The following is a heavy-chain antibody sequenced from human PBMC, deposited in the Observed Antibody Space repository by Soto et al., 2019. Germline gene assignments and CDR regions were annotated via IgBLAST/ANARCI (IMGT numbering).Heavy chain of an antibody. CDR2: INHSGST. CDR3: ARGERVLFDY. J-gene: IGHJ4*02. V-gene: IGHV4-34*01. D-gene: IGHD1-1*01. Sequence: QVQLQQWGAGLLKPSETLSLTCAVYGGSFSGYYWSWIRQPPGKGLEWIGEINHSGSTNHNPSLKSRVTISVDTSKNQFSLKLSSVTAADTAVYYCARGERVLFDYWGQGTLVTVSS. CDR1: GGSFSGYY.